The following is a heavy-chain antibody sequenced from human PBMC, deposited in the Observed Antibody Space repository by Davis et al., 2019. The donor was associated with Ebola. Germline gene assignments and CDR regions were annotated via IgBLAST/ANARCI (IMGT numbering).Heavy chain of an antibody. CDR2: IYYSGST. D-gene: IGHD5-18*01. J-gene: IGHJ4*02. CDR3: ARRGYSYGFDY. Sequence: SETLSLTCTVYGGSFSASYSSCILQPPGHGLKWLGYIYYSGSTNYNPSLKSRVTISVDTSKNQSSLKLSSVTAADTAVYYCARRGYSYGFDYWGQGNLVTVSS. V-gene: IGHV4-59*08. CDR1: GGSFSASY.